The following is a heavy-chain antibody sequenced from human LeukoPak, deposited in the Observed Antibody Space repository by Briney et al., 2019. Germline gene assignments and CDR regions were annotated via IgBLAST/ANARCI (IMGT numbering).Heavy chain of an antibody. CDR1: GFTFSSYS. CDR3: ARGVGNIAARPYYYYMDV. Sequence: GGSLRLSCAASGFTFSSYSMNWGRQAPGKVLELVSYISSSSSTIYYADSVKGRFTISRDNAKNSLYLQMNRLRAEETAVYYCARGVGNIAARPYYYYMDVWGKGTTVTVSS. J-gene: IGHJ6*03. V-gene: IGHV3-48*01. D-gene: IGHD6-6*01. CDR2: ISSSSSTI.